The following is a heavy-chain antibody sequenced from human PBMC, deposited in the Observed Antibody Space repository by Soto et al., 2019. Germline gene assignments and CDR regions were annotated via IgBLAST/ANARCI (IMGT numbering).Heavy chain of an antibody. V-gene: IGHV3-30*04. Sequence: GGSLRLSCAASGFSFSGYAMHWVRQAPGKGLEWVAVISYDGKNMNYADSVKGRFIISRDKSKNTVYLQMSSLRADDTAMYYCARAGIRELVVDNWGQGTLVTVSS. CDR2: ISYDGKNM. J-gene: IGHJ4*02. D-gene: IGHD1-26*01. CDR3: ARAGIRELVVDN. CDR1: GFSFSGYA.